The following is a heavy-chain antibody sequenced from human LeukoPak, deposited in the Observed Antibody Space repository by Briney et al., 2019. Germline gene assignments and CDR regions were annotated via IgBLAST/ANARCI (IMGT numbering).Heavy chain of an antibody. CDR3: AHRPRFRDGITVTSAHYFDY. D-gene: IGHD6-19*01. J-gene: IGHJ4*02. CDR1: GFSLTTSGVG. V-gene: IGHV2-5*01. Sequence: SGPTLVNPTQTLTLTCTFSGFSLTTSGVGVGWIRQPPGKALEWLALIYWNDDKRYSPSLKSRLTITKDTSKNQVVLTMTKMDPVDTATYYCAHRPRFRDGITVTSAHYFDYWGQGTLVTVSS. CDR2: IYWNDDK.